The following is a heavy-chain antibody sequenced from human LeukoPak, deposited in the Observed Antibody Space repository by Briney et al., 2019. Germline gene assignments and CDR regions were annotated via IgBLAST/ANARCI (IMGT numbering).Heavy chain of an antibody. V-gene: IGHV3-11*06. D-gene: IGHD5-12*01. Sequence: GGSLRLSCVASGFTFRDYYMSWIRRAPGKGLEWVSYISSSSSYIDYADSVKGRFTISRDNAKNSLHLQMNSLRAEDTAVYYCARDGTYTDYDPDFDYWGQGTHVTVSS. CDR1: GFTFRDYY. CDR2: ISSSSSYI. CDR3: ARDGTYTDYDPDFDY. J-gene: IGHJ4*02.